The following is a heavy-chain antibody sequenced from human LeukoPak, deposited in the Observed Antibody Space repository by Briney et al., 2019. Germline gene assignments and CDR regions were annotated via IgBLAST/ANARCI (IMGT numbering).Heavy chain of an antibody. J-gene: IGHJ2*01. CDR2: IFHTGRA. CDR3: ARVALGWCTGCLWYFDL. V-gene: IGHV4-4*02. Sequence: SETLSLTCTISGDFISGSNWWSWIRLPPGKGLEWIGEIFHTGRANYNPSLRSRVTLSLDTSKNQFSLKLNSVTAADTAVYYCARVALGWCTGCLWYFDLWGRGTLVTVSS. CDR1: GDFISGSNW. D-gene: IGHD2-21*01.